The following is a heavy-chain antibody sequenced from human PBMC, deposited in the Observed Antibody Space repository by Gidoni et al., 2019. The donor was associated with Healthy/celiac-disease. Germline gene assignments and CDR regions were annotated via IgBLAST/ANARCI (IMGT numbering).Heavy chain of an antibody. CDR3: ARDEYCSSTSCYNPSAFDI. CDR2: ISYDGSNK. CDR1: GFNFSSYA. Sequence: QVQLVESGGGVVKPGRSLRLSCAASGFNFSSYAMHRVRQAPGKGLDWVAVISYDGSNKYYADSVKVRFTISRDNSKNTLYLQMNSLRAEDTAVYYCARDEYCSSTSCYNPSAFDIWGQGTMVTVSS. V-gene: IGHV3-30*04. D-gene: IGHD2-2*02. J-gene: IGHJ3*02.